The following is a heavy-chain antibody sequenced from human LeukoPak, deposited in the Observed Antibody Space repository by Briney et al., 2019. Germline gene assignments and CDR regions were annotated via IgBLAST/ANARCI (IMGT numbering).Heavy chain of an antibody. CDR2: IKQDGSEK. D-gene: IGHD3-22*01. J-gene: IGHJ3*02. Sequence: GGSLRLSCAASGFTFSSYWMSWVRQAPGKGLEWVANIKQDGSEKYYVDSVKGRFTISRDNAKNSLYLQMNSLRAEDTAVYFCARRSYYDSGGYYYSAFDIWGQGTMVTVSS. CDR3: ARRSYYDSGGYYYSAFDI. V-gene: IGHV3-7*01. CDR1: GFTFSSYW.